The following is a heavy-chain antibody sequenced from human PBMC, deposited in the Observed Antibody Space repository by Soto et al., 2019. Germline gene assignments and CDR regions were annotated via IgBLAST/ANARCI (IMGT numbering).Heavy chain of an antibody. CDR3: ARDRTGILTGYYDY. CDR2: IIPIFGTA. J-gene: IGHJ4*02. CDR1: GGTFSSYA. V-gene: IGHV1-69*13. Sequence: SVKVSCKASGGTFSSYAISWVRQAPGQGLEWMGGIIPIFGTANYAQKFQGRATITADESTSTAYMELSSLRSEDTAVYYCARDRTGILTGYYDYWGQGTLVTVSS. D-gene: IGHD3-9*01.